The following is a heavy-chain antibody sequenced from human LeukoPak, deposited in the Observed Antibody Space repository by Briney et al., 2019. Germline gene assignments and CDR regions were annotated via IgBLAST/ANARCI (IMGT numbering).Heavy chain of an antibody. Sequence: SQTLSLTCSVYGGSISSGPYYWGWIRQAAGKGLEWIGRIYPSGATNYNPSLKSRVTISIDTSANQFSLKLNSVTAADTAVYFCARWNNDVLTGYYDSFHYWGQGILVTVSS. CDR1: GGSISSGPYY. D-gene: IGHD3-9*01. J-gene: IGHJ4*02. V-gene: IGHV4-61*02. CDR2: IYPSGAT. CDR3: ARWNNDVLTGYYDSFHY.